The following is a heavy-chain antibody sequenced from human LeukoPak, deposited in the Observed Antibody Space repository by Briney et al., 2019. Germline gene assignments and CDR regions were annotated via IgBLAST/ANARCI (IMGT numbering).Heavy chain of an antibody. D-gene: IGHD3-22*01. V-gene: IGHV3-13*01. J-gene: IGHJ4*02. CDR1: GFTFNNYD. CDR3: GRGYYDSSALGIDY. Sequence: GGSLRLSCAASGFTFNNYDMHWVRQATGKGLEWVAAIGRRGDTYYSGSVKGRFTIYGENAKNSLYLQMNSLRAGDTAVYFCGRGYYDSSALGIDYWGQGTLVTVSS. CDR2: IGRRGDT.